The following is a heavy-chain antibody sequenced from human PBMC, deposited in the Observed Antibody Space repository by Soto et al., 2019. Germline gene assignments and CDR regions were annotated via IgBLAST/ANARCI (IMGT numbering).Heavy chain of an antibody. Sequence: PGDFLKLSWMGSSDSFTSYLIGWVRQIPGKGLEWMGIIYPGDSDTRYSPSFQGHVTISADKSISIAYLQWSSLKASDTAMYYCARLSRGREVYSYDRKFDYWGQGTLVTVSS. CDR1: SDSFTSYL. J-gene: IGHJ4*02. CDR3: ARLSRGREVYSYDRKFDY. D-gene: IGHD3-3*01. V-gene: IGHV5-51*01. CDR2: IYPGDSDT.